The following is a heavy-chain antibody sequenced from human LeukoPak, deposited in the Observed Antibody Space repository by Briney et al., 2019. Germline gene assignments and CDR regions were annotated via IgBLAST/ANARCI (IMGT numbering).Heavy chain of an antibody. V-gene: IGHV4-39*01. Sequence: SETLSLTCTVSGGSISSSSYYWGRIRHPPGKGLEWIGSIYYSGSTYYNPSLKSRVTISVDTSKNQFSLKLSCVTAADTAVYYCARHLASDDAFDIWGQGTMVTVSS. CDR1: GGSISSSSYY. J-gene: IGHJ3*02. CDR3: ARHLASDDAFDI. CDR2: IYYSGST.